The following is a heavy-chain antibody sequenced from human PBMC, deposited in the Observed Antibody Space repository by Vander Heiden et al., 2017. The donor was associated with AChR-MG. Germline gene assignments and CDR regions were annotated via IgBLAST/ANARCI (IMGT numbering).Heavy chain of an antibody. CDR2: IIPIFGTA. Sequence: QVQLVQSGAEVKKPGSSVKVSCKASGGTFSRYAISWVRQAPGQGLEWMGGIIPIFGTANYAQKFQGRVTITADESTSTAYMELSSLRSEDTAVYYCARDGCSSTSCPFDYWGQGTLVTVSS. J-gene: IGHJ4*02. V-gene: IGHV1-69*01. CDR1: GGTFSRYA. CDR3: ARDGCSSTSCPFDY. D-gene: IGHD2-2*01.